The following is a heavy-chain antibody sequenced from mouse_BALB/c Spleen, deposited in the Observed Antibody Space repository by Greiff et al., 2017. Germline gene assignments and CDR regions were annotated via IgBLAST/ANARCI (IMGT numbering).Heavy chain of an antibody. D-gene: IGHD1-1*01. CDR3: ARHTTVVAGADY. CDR2: ISSGGSYT. CDR1: GFTFSSYA. Sequence: EVQGVESGGGLVKPGGSLKLSCAASGFTFSSYAMSWVRQTPEKRLEWVATISSGGSYTYYPDSVKGRFTISRDNAKNTLYLQMSSLRSEDTAMYYCARHTTVVAGADYWGQGTTLTVSS. V-gene: IGHV5-9-3*01. J-gene: IGHJ2*01.